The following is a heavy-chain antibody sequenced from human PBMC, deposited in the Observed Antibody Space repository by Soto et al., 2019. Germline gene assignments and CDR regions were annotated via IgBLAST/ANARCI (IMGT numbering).Heavy chain of an antibody. D-gene: IGHD4-17*01. CDR2: INPKSGGT. CDR1: GYTFSGYY. CDR3: ARAGPSTVTEGQPFDY. V-gene: IGHV1-2*04. Sequence: QVQLVQSGAEVQKPGASVKVSCKASGYTFSGYYMEWVRQAPGQGLEWMGWINPKSGGTNYAQKFQGWVTMTRDTSISTAYMELSSLTSDDTAVYYCARAGPSTVTEGQPFDYWGQGTLVTVSS. J-gene: IGHJ4*02.